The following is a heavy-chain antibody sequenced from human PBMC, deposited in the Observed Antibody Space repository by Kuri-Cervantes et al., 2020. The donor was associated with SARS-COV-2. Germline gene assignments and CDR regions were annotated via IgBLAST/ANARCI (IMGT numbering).Heavy chain of an antibody. CDR2: ISSGGSTI. Sequence: GESLKISCTVSGGSVSSGSYYWSWIRQPPGKGLEWVSYISSGGSTIYYADSVKGRFTLSRDNAKNMLFLQMNSLRAEDTAVYYCVRDGDHWNFDYWGQGTLVTVSS. V-gene: IGHV3-11*04. J-gene: IGHJ4*02. D-gene: IGHD1-1*01. CDR1: GGSVSSGSYY. CDR3: VRDGDHWNFDY.